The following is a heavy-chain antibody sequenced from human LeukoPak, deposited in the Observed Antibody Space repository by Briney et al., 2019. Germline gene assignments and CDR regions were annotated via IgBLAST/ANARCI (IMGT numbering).Heavy chain of an antibody. V-gene: IGHV3-30*03. D-gene: IGHD6-19*01. CDR2: ISYDGSNK. CDR3: ATASSGWQYYFDY. CDR1: GFTFSSDG. Sequence: GRSLRLSCAASGFTFSSDGMHWVRQAPGKGLEWVAVISYDGSNKYYADSVKGRFTISRDNSKNTLYLQMNSLRAEDTAVYYCATASSGWQYYFDYWGQGTLVTVSS. J-gene: IGHJ4*02.